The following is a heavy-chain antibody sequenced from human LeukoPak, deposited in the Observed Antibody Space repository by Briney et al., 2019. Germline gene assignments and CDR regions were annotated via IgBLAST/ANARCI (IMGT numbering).Heavy chain of an antibody. CDR1: GFTFSSYW. CDR2: IKQDGSEK. J-gene: IGHJ4*02. Sequence: PGGSLRLSYAASGFTFSSYWMSWVRQAPGKGLEWVANIKQDGSEKYYVDSVKGRFTISRDNAKNSLYLQMNSLRAEDTAVYYCARSLPMIYNLFDYWGQGTLVTVSS. D-gene: IGHD3-22*01. V-gene: IGHV3-7*01. CDR3: ARSLPMIYNLFDY.